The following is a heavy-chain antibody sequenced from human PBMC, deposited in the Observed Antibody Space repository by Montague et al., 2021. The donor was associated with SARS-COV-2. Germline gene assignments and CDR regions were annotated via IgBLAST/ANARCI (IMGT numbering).Heavy chain of an antibody. CDR2: NNK. J-gene: IGHJ3*02. D-gene: IGHD2-21*02. CDR3: AREGDIVVVTDAFDI. V-gene: IGHV3-30-3*01. Sequence: NNKYYAYSVKGRFTISRDNSKNTLYLQMNSLRAEDTAVYYCAREGDIVVVTDAFDIWGQGKMVTVYS.